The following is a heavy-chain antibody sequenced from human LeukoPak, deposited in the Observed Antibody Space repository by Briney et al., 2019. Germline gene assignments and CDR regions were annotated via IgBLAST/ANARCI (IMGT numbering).Heavy chain of an antibody. CDR2: IYSGGST. CDR3: ARSYSNHLFGMDV. J-gene: IGHJ6*02. V-gene: IGHV3-66*01. Sequence: GGSLRLSCAASGFTVSSYYMTWVRQAPGKGLEWVSVIYSGGSTYYADSVKGRVAISRDNSKNTVFLQMNSVRAADTALYYCARSYSNHLFGMDVRGQGTTVTVSS. D-gene: IGHD4-11*01. CDR1: GFTVSSYY.